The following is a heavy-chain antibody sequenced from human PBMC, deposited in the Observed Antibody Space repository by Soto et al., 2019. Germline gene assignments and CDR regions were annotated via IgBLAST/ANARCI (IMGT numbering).Heavy chain of an antibody. J-gene: IGHJ4*02. CDR1: GGIFSTYA. V-gene: IGHV1-69*01. D-gene: IGHD3-10*01. CDR2: IIPIFGTP. Sequence: QVPLVQSGAEVKKPGSSVKVSCKASGGIFSTYAISWLRQAPGQGLEWTGGIIPIFGTPNYAQRFQGRVTITADESTSTAYMELSRLRSEDTAVYYCARDRDDYGSGNYYNRIDFWGQGTLVTVSS. CDR3: ARDRDDYGSGNYYNRIDF.